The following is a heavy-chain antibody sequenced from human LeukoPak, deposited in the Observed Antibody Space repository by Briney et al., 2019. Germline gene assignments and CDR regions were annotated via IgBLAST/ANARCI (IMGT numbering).Heavy chain of an antibody. J-gene: IGHJ4*02. CDR3: ARPAYYDSSGYFNYFDY. CDR2: IYPGDSDT. CDR1: GYSFTSYW. Sequence: GASLQISCKGSGYSFTSYWIGWVRQLPGKGLEWMGIIYPGDSDTRYSPSFQGQVTISADKSISTAYLQWSSLKASDTAMYYCARPAYYDSSGYFNYFDYWGQGTLVTVSS. D-gene: IGHD3-22*01. V-gene: IGHV5-51*01.